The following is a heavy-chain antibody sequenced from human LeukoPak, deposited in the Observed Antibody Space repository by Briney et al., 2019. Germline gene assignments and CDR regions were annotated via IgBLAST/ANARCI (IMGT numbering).Heavy chain of an antibody. Sequence: PGGSLRLSCAASGFTFSSFAMHWVRQAPGKGLEWVALIWYDGSNKDYADSVKGRFSVSRDNAKNSLYLQMNGLRVEDTAVYYCTRLQIAVAGPNWFDPWGQGTLVTVSS. J-gene: IGHJ5*02. V-gene: IGHV3-33*01. D-gene: IGHD6-19*01. CDR2: IWYDGSNK. CDR3: TRLQIAVAGPNWFDP. CDR1: GFTFSSFA.